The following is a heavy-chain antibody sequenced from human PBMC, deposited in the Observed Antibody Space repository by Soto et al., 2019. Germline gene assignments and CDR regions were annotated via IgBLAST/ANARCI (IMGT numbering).Heavy chain of an antibody. V-gene: IGHV3-66*01. CDR1: GFTVSSNY. J-gene: IGHJ4*02. CDR3: ERAEVEMPTP. D-gene: IGHD2-15*01. CDR2: IYTGGGT. Sequence: EVQLVESGGGLVQPGGFVRLSCAASGFTVSSNYMIWVRQAPGKGLEWISVIYTGGGTKYADSVKGRFTISRDTSSNTVYLHMDSLRVEDTAVYYCERAEVEMPTPWGQGTLVTVSS.